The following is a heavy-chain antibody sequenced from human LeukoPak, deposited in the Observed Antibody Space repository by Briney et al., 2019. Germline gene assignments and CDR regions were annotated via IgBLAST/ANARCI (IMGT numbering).Heavy chain of an antibody. V-gene: IGHV1-2*02. CDR3: ARDERYDSSGYPFDY. CDR1: GYTFTGYY. J-gene: IGHJ4*02. Sequence: ASVRVFCRASGYTFTGYYMHWVRHAPGQGLEWMGWINPNSGGTIYAQEFQGRVTMTRDTSISTAYREVSRLRSDDTAVYYCARDERYDSSGYPFDYWGQGTLVTVSS. CDR2: INPNSGGT. D-gene: IGHD3-22*01.